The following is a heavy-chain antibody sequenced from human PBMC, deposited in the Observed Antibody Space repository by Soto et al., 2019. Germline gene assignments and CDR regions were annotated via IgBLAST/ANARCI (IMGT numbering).Heavy chain of an antibody. V-gene: IGHV1-2*02. CDR3: ASAGGSSGYFAY. J-gene: IGHJ4*02. Sequence: ASVKVCWKASRYAFTGYYMHWLRQAPGQGLEWMGWINPNSGGTNYAQKFQGRVTMTRDTSISTAYMELSRLRSDDTAVYYCASAGGSSGYFAYRGQGTLVTVSS. D-gene: IGHD6-19*01. CDR1: RYAFTGYY. CDR2: INPNSGGT.